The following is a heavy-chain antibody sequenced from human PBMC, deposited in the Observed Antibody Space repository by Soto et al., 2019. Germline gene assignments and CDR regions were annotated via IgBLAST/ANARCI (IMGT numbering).Heavy chain of an antibody. V-gene: IGHV1-2*02. CDR2: INPATGAA. Sequence: QLHLVQSGAVVKKPGASVTVSCSASGYPVTAYYMHWVRQAPGRGLEWMGGINPATGAAKYTQTFPGRVTMTRDTSTSTVFMELGGLTSGDTAVFYWARGGGVGVAGSAAFEMWGQGTLVTVSS. D-gene: IGHD3-3*01. J-gene: IGHJ3*02. CDR1: GYPVTAYY. CDR3: ARGGGVGVAGSAAFEM.